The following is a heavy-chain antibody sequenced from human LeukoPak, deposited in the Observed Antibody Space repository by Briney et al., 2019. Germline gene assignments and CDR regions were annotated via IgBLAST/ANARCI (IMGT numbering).Heavy chain of an antibody. CDR1: GGSISSSNW. CDR2: IYHSGST. CDR3: ANYGVVLATYGSPSPFVH. Sequence: PSQTLSLTCTVSGGSISSSNWWSWVRQPPGKGLEWIGEIYHSGSTNYNPSLKSRVVISADPSKNQFSLKLTSVTAADTAVYYCANYGVVLATYGSPSPFVHWGQGTLVTVSS. D-gene: IGHD3-16*01. V-gene: IGHV4-4*02. J-gene: IGHJ4*02.